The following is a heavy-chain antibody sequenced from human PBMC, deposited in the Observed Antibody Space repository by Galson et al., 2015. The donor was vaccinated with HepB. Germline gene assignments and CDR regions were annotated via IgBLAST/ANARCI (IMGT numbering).Heavy chain of an antibody. CDR2: IKTKAEGGTT. CDR1: GFSFTNAW. J-gene: IGHJ4*02. V-gene: IGHV3-15*01. D-gene: IGHD2-2*01. Sequence: SLRLSCAASGFSFTNAWMTWVRQAPGKGLEWIGLIKTKAEGGTTDYAAAIKGRFTISRDDSTNTLFLQMNSLKTEDTAVYYCTTGYCSSTSCYFFDYWGQGTLVTVSS. CDR3: TTGYCSSTSCYFFDY.